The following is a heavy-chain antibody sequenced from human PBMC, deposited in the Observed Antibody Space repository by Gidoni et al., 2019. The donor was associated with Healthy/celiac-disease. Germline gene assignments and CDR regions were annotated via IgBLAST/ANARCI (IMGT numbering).Heavy chain of an antibody. J-gene: IGHJ4*02. Sequence: QVQLQESGPGLVKPSQTLSLPCTVSGGSISSGGYYWSWIRQHPGKGLEWIGYIYYSGSTDYNPSRKSRVTRSVDTSKNQFSLKLSSVTAADTAVYYCARVLQFYYFDYWGQGTLVTVSS. CDR1: GGSISSGGYY. CDR3: ARVLQFYYFDY. CDR2: IYYSGST. V-gene: IGHV4-31*03. D-gene: IGHD3-3*01.